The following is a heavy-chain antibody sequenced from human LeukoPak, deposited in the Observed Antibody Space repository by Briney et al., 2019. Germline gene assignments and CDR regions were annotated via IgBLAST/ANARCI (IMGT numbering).Heavy chain of an antibody. J-gene: IGHJ4*02. Sequence: SETLSLTFTVSGGSISSYYWSWIRQPPGKGLEWIGYIYYSGSTNYNPSLKSRVTISVDTSKNQFSLKLSSVTAADTAVYYCARHRGDYYDSSGYYDYWGQGTLVTVSS. D-gene: IGHD3-22*01. CDR1: GGSISSYY. CDR3: ARHRGDYYDSSGYYDY. CDR2: IYYSGST. V-gene: IGHV4-59*08.